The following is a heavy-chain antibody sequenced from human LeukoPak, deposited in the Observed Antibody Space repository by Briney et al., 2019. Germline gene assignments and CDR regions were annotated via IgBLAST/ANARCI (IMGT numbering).Heavy chain of an antibody. J-gene: IGHJ4*02. D-gene: IGHD3-10*01. CDR1: GYTFTGYY. CDR3: ARDLIWFGESNVDY. Sequence: ASVKVSCKASGYTFTGYYMHWVRQAPGQGLEWMGWINPNSGGTNYAQKFQGRVTMTRDMSISTAYMELSRLRSDDTAVYYCARDLIWFGESNVDYWGQGTLVTVSS. CDR2: INPNSGGT. V-gene: IGHV1-2*02.